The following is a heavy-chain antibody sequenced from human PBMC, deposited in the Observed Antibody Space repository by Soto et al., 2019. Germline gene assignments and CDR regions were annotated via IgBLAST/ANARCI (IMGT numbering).Heavy chain of an antibody. J-gene: IGHJ4*02. Sequence: QVQLVESGGGVVQPGRSLRLSCAASGFTFSSYGMHWVRQAPGKGLEWVALISYDGSNEHYADSVKGRFTISRDNSKNTLYLQMNSLRAEDTAVYHCAKDRWNLDHWGQGTLVTVSS. CDR3: AKDRWNLDH. CDR1: GFTFSSYG. V-gene: IGHV3-30*18. D-gene: IGHD1-1*01. CDR2: ISYDGSNE.